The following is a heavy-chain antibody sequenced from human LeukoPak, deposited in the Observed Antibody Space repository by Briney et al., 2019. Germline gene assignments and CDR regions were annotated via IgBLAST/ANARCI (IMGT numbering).Heavy chain of an antibody. D-gene: IGHD3-10*01. J-gene: IGHJ4*02. CDR1: GFTSSSYS. CDR3: ARAPYKGSGSYYPYYSDY. Sequence: GGSLRLSCAASGFTSSSYSMNWVRQAPGKGLEWVSSISSSSSYIYYADSVKGRFTISRDNAKNSLYLQMNSLRAEDTAVYYCARAPYKGSGSYYPYYSDYWGQGTLVTVSS. V-gene: IGHV3-21*01. CDR2: ISSSSSYI.